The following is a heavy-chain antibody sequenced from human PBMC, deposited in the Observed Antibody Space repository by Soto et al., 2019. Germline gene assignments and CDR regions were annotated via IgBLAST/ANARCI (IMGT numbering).Heavy chain of an antibody. D-gene: IGHD6-19*01. CDR3: ARTKESIAVAGALGY. J-gene: IGHJ4*02. V-gene: IGHV3-30-3*01. CDR1: GFTFSSYA. CDR2: ISYDGSNK. Sequence: QVQLVESGGGVVQPGRSLRLSCAASGFTFSSYAMHWVRQAPGKGLEWVAVISYDGSNKYYADSVKGRFTISRDNSKNTLYLQMNSLRAEDTAVYYCARTKESIAVAGALGYWGQGTLVTVSS.